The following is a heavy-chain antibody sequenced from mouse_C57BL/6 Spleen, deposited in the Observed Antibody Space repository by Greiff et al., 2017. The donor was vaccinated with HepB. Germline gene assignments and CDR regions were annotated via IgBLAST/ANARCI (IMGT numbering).Heavy chain of an antibody. V-gene: IGHV1-77*01. CDR1: GYTFTDYY. Sequence: QVQLQQQSGAELVKPGASVKISCKASGYTFTDYYINWVKQRPGQGLEWIGKIGPGSGSTYYNEKFKGKATLTADKSSSTAYMKLSSLTSEDSAVYFCARQFNPFDYWGQGTTLTVSS. CDR2: IGPGSGST. CDR3: ARQFNPFDY. J-gene: IGHJ2*01.